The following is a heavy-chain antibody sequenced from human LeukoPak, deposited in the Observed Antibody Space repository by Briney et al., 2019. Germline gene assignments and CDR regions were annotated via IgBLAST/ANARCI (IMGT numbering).Heavy chain of an antibody. V-gene: IGHV4-59*01. CDR1: GGSISDDY. CDR2: IYYSGTT. CDR3: ARGAGWYYY. D-gene: IGHD6-19*01. Sequence: SETLSLTCTVSGGSISDDYWSWLRQPPGKGLERIGYIYYSGTTNYNPSLKSRVTISLDTSKKQFSLNLRSVTAADTAVYYCARGAGWYYYWGQGTLVTVSS. J-gene: IGHJ4*02.